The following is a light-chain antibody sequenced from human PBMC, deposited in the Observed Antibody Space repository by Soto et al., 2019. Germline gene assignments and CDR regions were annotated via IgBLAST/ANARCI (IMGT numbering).Light chain of an antibody. Sequence: EMVLTQSPGTLSLSPGERATLSCRASQSVSSSYLAWYQQKPGQAPRLLIYGASSRATGIPDRFSGSGSGTDFTLTISRLEPEDFAVYYCQQYGSSPLWTFGQGTKV. CDR3: QQYGSSPLWT. CDR1: QSVSSSY. CDR2: GAS. J-gene: IGKJ1*01. V-gene: IGKV3-20*01.